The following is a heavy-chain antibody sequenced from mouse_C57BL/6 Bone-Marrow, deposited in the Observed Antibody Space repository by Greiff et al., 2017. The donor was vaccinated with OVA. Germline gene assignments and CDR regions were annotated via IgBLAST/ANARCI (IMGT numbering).Heavy chain of an antibody. CDR1: GYTFTSYG. CDR3: ARDRYYGFAY. Sequence: QVHVKQSGAELARPGASVKLSCKASGYTFTSYGISWVKQRTGQGLEWIGEIYPRSGNTYYNEKFKGKATLTADKSSSTAYMELRSLTSEDSAVYFCARDRYYGFAYWGQGTLVTVSA. D-gene: IGHD2-14*01. CDR2: IYPRSGNT. J-gene: IGHJ3*01. V-gene: IGHV1-81*01.